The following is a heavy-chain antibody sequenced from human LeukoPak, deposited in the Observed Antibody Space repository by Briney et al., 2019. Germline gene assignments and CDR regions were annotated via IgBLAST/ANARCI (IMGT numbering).Heavy chain of an antibody. D-gene: IGHD1-26*01. CDR3: AREVDGSYSYYYYYYMDV. CDR1: GGSFSGYY. Sequence: SETLSLTCAVYGGSFSGYYWSWIRQPPGKGLEWIGEINHSGSTNYNPSLKSRVTISVDTSKNQFSLKLSSVTAADTAVYYCAREVDGSYSYYYYYYMDVWGKGTTVTISS. V-gene: IGHV4-34*01. CDR2: INHSGST. J-gene: IGHJ6*03.